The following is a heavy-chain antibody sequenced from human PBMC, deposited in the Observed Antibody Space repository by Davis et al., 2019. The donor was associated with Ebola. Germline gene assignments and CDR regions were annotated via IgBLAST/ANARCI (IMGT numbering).Heavy chain of an antibody. CDR3: ARDLGDYVWGRIPYLGY. Sequence: GSLRLSCAASGFTFSSYWMSWVRQAPGKGLEWVANIKQDGSEKYYVDSVKGRFTISRDNAKNSLYLQMNSLRAEDTAVYYCARDLGDYVWGRIPYLGYWGQGTLVTVSS. CDR1: GFTFSSYW. V-gene: IGHV3-7*03. CDR2: IKQDGSEK. J-gene: IGHJ4*02. D-gene: IGHD3-16*01.